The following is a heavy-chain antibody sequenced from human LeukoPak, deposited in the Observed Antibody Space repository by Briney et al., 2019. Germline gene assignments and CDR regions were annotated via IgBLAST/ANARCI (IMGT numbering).Heavy chain of an antibody. D-gene: IGHD3-3*01. V-gene: IGHV3-21*01. CDR1: GFTFSSYS. CDR3: AREAETDYDFWSGAYYYMDV. Sequence: GGSLRLSCAASGFTFSSYSMNWVRQAPGKGLEWVSSISISISYIYYADSVKGRFTISRDNAKNSLYLQMNSLRAEDTAVYYCAREAETDYDFWSGAYYYMDVWGKGTTVTVSS. CDR2: ISISISYI. J-gene: IGHJ6*03.